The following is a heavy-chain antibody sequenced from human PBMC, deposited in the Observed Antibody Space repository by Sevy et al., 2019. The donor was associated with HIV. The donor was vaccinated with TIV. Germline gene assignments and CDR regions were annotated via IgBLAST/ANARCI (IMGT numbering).Heavy chain of an antibody. CDR2: IYTSGST. D-gene: IGHD2-2*01. CDR1: GGSISSYY. V-gene: IGHV4-4*07. Sequence: SETLSLTCTVSGGSISSYYWSWIRQPAGKGLEWIGRIYTSGSTNYNPSLKSRVTMSVDTSKNQFSLKLGSVTAADTAVYYCARDSGTRKDIVVVPAAMHAFDIWGQGTMVTVSS. J-gene: IGHJ3*02. CDR3: ARDSGTRKDIVVVPAAMHAFDI.